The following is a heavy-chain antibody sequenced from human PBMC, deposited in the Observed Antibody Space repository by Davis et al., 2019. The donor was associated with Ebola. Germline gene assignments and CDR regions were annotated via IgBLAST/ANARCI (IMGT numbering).Heavy chain of an antibody. Sequence: GESLKISCAASGFTFSSYSMNWVRQAPGKGLEWVSSISSSSSYIYYADSVKGRFTISRDNAKNSLYLQMNSLRAEDTAVYYCARDHGDAFDIWGQGKMVTVSS. CDR2: ISSSSSYI. V-gene: IGHV3-21*01. J-gene: IGHJ3*02. CDR1: GFTFSSYS. CDR3: ARDHGDAFDI.